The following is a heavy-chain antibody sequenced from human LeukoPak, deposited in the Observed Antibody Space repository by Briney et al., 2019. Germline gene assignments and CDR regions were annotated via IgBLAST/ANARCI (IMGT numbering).Heavy chain of an antibody. V-gene: IGHV3-15*01. CDR3: TTRVVTTNDF. J-gene: IGHJ4*02. Sequence: PGGSLRLSCAAYGFTFNNAWLNWVRQAPGKGLEWVGRIKTYGATTDYPAPVKGRLTVSRDNSTTTLYLQTNSLKTEDTAVYYCTTRVVTTNDFWGQGTLVTVSS. CDR1: GFTFNNAW. D-gene: IGHD2-21*02. CDR2: IKTYGATT.